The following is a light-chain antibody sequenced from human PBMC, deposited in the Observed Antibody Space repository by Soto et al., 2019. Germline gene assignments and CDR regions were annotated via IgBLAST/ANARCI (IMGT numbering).Light chain of an antibody. CDR1: ASDIGYYNF. CDR2: DVS. V-gene: IGLV2-14*03. Sequence: ALTQPASVSGSLGQSITISCTGAASDIGYYNFVSWYQQHPATAPKLIIYDVSHRPSGISFRFSGSKSGNTASLTISGLRAEDEAAYYCASYTGTDTPWVFGGGTQLTVL. J-gene: IGLJ3*02. CDR3: ASYTGTDTPWV.